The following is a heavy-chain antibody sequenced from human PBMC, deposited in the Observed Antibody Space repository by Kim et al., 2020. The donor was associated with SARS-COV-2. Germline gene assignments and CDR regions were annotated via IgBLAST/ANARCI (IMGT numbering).Heavy chain of an antibody. D-gene: IGHD3-22*01. J-gene: IGHJ5*02. V-gene: IGHV1-2*02. CDR2: GDT. CDR3: AKENTYDDSP. Sequence: GDTKYAQQFQGRISMTRDTSANAASMELSSLRPDDTAVYYCAKENTYDDSPWGQGTLVTVSS.